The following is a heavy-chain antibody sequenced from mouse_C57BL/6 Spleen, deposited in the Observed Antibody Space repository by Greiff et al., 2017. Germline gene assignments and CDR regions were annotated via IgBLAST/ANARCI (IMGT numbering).Heavy chain of an antibody. J-gene: IGHJ2*02. CDR2: INPGSGGT. Sequence: QVQLQQSGAELVRPGTSVKVSCKASGYAFTNYLIEWVKQRPGQGLEWIGVINPGSGGTNYNEKFKGKATLTADKSSSTAYMQLSSLTSEDSAVYVCARGGDYGNRFDYWGQGTSLTVSS. V-gene: IGHV1-54*01. CDR3: ARGGDYGNRFDY. D-gene: IGHD2-1*01. CDR1: GYAFTNYL.